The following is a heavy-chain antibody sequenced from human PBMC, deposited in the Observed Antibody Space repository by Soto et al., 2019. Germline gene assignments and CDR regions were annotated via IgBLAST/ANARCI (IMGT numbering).Heavy chain of an antibody. Sequence: PSETLSLTCTGSCGSISSYYWSWIRQPPGKGLEWIGYIYYSGSTNYNPSLKSRVTISVDTSKNQFSLKLSSVTAADTAVYYCARDQGSARGSGSYSSYYGMDVWGQGTTVTVSS. D-gene: IGHD3-10*01. CDR2: IYYSGST. CDR3: ARDQGSARGSGSYSSYYGMDV. CDR1: CGSISSYY. V-gene: IGHV4-59*01. J-gene: IGHJ6*02.